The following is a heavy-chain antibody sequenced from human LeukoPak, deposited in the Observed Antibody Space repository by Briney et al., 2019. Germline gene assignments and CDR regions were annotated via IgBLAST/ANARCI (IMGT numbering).Heavy chain of an antibody. D-gene: IGHD3-16*01. CDR1: GYTFTTYY. Sequence: ASVKVSCKASGYTFTTYYIHWVRQAPGQGLEWMGWINPNSGGTNYAQKFQGRVTMTRDTSISTAYMELSRLRSDDTAVYYCARVPRKIGIMSLGVFDYWGQGTLVTVSS. CDR2: INPNSGGT. V-gene: IGHV1-2*02. CDR3: ARVPRKIGIMSLGVFDY. J-gene: IGHJ4*02.